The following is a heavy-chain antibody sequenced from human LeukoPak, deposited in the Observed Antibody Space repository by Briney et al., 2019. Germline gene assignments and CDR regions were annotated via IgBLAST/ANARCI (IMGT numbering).Heavy chain of an antibody. J-gene: IGHJ6*03. CDR3: ARQISDYYYYYMDV. D-gene: IGHD2-15*01. CDR2: IYYSGTT. CDR1: GGSFSGYY. V-gene: IGHV4-34*01. Sequence: PSETLSLTCAVYGGSFSGYYWGWIRQPPGKGLEWIGTIYYSGTTYYNPSLESRVTIFEDTSKNQFSLMLTSVTAADTAVYYCARQISDYYYYYMDVWGKGTTVTVSS.